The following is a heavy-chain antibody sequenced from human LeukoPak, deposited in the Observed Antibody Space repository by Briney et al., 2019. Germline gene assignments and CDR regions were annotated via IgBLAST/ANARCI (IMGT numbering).Heavy chain of an antibody. CDR3: AKGGIDCSSTSCYLYYFDY. J-gene: IGHJ4*02. D-gene: IGHD2-2*01. Sequence: GGSLRLSCAASGFTFSSYAMSWVRQAPGKGLEWVSAISGSGGSTYYADSVKGRFTISRDNSKNTLYLQMNSLRAEDTAVYYCAKGGIDCSSTSCYLYYFDYWGQGTLVTVSS. CDR1: GFTFSSYA. V-gene: IGHV3-23*01. CDR2: ISGSGGST.